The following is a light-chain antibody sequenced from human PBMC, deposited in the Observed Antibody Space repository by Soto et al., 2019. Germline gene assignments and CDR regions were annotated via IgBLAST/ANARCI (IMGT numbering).Light chain of an antibody. CDR1: ESISRY. V-gene: IGKV3-20*01. CDR3: QQYGSAPWT. Sequence: EIVLTQSPATLSLSPGERATLSCRASESISRYLAWYQQKPGQAPRLLIYDASSRATGIPASFSGSGSGTDFTLTISRLEPEDFAVYYCQQYGSAPWTFGQGTKVDIK. CDR2: DAS. J-gene: IGKJ1*01.